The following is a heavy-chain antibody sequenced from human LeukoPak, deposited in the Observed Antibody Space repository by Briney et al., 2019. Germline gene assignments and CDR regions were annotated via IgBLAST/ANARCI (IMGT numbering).Heavy chain of an antibody. J-gene: IGHJ6*02. CDR1: GFTFSSYD. CDR3: ARNSHYFGLGSYLNGMDV. CDR2: IGTAGDT. V-gene: IGHV3-13*01. Sequence: GGSLRLSCAASGFTFSSYDMHWVRQATGKGLEWVSAIGTAGDTYYPGSVKGRFTISRENAKNSLYLQMNSLRAEDTAVYYCARNSHYFGLGSYLNGMDVWGQGTTVTVSS. D-gene: IGHD3-10*01.